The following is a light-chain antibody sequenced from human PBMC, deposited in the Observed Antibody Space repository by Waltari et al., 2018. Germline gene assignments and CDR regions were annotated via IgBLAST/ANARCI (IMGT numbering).Light chain of an antibody. CDR3: SSFAGSNNYV. J-gene: IGLJ1*01. CDR2: EVT. Sequence: HSALTQPPSASGSPGQSVTISCTGTSSDVGGYDYVSWYQQHPGKAPKLIISEVTKRPSGGPDRCSDSKSGNTSSLTVSGLQADDEADYYCSSFAGSNNYVFGTGTKVTVL. V-gene: IGLV2-8*01. CDR1: SSDVGGYDY.